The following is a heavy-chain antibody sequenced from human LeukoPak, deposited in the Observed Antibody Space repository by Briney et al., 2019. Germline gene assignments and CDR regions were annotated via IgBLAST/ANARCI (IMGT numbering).Heavy chain of an antibody. CDR1: GCSISSGSYY. D-gene: IGHD3-22*01. CDR2: IYTSGST. Sequence: SETLSLTCTVSGCSISSGSYYWSWIRQPAGKGLEWIGRIYTSGSTNYNPSLKSRATISVDTSKNQFSLKLSSVTAADTAVYYCVREGYYYDSSGYWHEYFQHWGQGTLVTVSS. V-gene: IGHV4-61*02. CDR3: VREGYYYDSSGYWHEYFQH. J-gene: IGHJ1*01.